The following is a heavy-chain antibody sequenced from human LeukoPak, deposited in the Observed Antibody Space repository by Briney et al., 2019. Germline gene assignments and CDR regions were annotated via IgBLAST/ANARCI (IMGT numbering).Heavy chain of an antibody. CDR2: IYPGASHT. Sequence: LGESLKISFKGSGYPFTSYWIGGGRQLPGKGREWMGIIYPGASHTTYIPPFQGQVTISADNSISTAYLQWTSLKASDTPMYYCARGPRIYGGVDAFDIWGQGTMVTVSS. J-gene: IGHJ3*02. D-gene: IGHD4-23*01. CDR1: GYPFTSYW. CDR3: ARGPRIYGGVDAFDI. V-gene: IGHV5-51*01.